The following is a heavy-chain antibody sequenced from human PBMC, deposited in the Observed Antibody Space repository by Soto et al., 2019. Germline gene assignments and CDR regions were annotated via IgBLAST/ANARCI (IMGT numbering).Heavy chain of an antibody. Sequence: PSETLSLTCALSDGSISTNNSWSWVRRPPGKGLEWIGEIYHSGSTNYNPSLKSRITILVDKSKNQFSLKLSSVTAADTAVYYCARVLWGYYGSGSYATFYGMDVWGQGTTVTVSS. CDR2: IYHSGST. CDR1: DGSISTNNS. V-gene: IGHV4-4*02. CDR3: ARVLWGYYGSGSYATFYGMDV. J-gene: IGHJ6*02. D-gene: IGHD3-10*01.